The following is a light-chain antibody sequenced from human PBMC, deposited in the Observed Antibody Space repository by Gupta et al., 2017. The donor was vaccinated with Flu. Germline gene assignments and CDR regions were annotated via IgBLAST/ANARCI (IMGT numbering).Light chain of an antibody. CDR1: IRDVGDNNY. J-gene: IGLJ1*01. Sequence: QSALTQPRLVSGSPGPSVTSSCTGTIRDVGDNNYVSWHQQHPGKTPQLMIYDVYKRPAGVPGRFSGSKSGNTASLAISGHEAEDEADYYGCSYAVSNTYVFGRGTERTVL. V-gene: IGLV2-11*01. CDR2: DVY. CDR3: CSYAVSNTYV.